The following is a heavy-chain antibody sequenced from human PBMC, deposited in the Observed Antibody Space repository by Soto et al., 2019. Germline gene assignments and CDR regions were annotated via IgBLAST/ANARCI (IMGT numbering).Heavy chain of an antibody. D-gene: IGHD1-26*01. CDR1: GGSINNYY. Sequence: SETLSLTCTVSGGSINNYYWSWLRQPPGKGLEWIGGTTQYNPSLKSRVTISVDTSKNQFSLNLNSVTAADTAVYYCTRHRGRGSPYFDYWGQGTLVTVSS. CDR2: GTT. CDR3: TRHRGRGSPYFDY. J-gene: IGHJ4*02. V-gene: IGHV4-59*08.